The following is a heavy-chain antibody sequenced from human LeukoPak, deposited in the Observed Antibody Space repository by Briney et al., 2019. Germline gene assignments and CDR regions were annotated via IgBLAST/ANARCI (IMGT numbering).Heavy chain of an antibody. Sequence: KSSETLSLTCAVYGGSFSGYYWSWIRQPPGKGLEWIGYIYYSGSTNYNPSLKSRVTISVDTSKNQFSLKLSSVTTADTAVYYCARDRGYSYTDYWGQGTLVTVSS. CDR2: IYYSGST. V-gene: IGHV4-59*01. D-gene: IGHD5-18*01. CDR3: ARDRGYSYTDY. CDR1: GGSFSGYY. J-gene: IGHJ4*02.